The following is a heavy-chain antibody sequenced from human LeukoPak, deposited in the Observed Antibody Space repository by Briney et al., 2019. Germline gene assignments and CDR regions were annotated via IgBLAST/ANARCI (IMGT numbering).Heavy chain of an antibody. J-gene: IGHJ5*02. CDR2: ISTTSTYA. D-gene: IGHD2-2*02. Sequence: GGSLRLSCAASGFTFSDYYMSRIRQAPGKGLEWVSYISTTSTYADYADSVKGRFTISRDNAKNSLYLQMNSLRPEDTAVYYCARDWYCSSSICYTDRNWFDPWGQGTLVTVSS. CDR1: GFTFSDYY. V-gene: IGHV3-11*05. CDR3: ARDWYCSSSICYTDRNWFDP.